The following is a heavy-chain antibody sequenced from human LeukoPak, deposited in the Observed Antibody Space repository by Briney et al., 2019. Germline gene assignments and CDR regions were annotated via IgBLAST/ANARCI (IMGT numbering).Heavy chain of an antibody. CDR3: ARPLLRYFDWFNFDY. V-gene: IGHV3-30-3*01. CDR2: ISYDGSNK. Sequence: GGSLRLSCAASGFTFSSYAMHWVRQAPGKGLEWVAVISYDGSNKYYADSVKGRFTISRDNSRNTLYLQMNSLRAEDTAVYYSARPLLRYFDWFNFDYWGQGTLVTISS. J-gene: IGHJ4*02. D-gene: IGHD3-9*01. CDR1: GFTFSSYA.